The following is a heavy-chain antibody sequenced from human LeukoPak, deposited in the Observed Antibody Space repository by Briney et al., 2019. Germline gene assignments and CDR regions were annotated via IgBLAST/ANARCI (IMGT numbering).Heavy chain of an antibody. J-gene: IGHJ4*02. D-gene: IGHD4-17*01. CDR3: ARRRGGYGEGELDY. CDR2: IRSDGTT. CDR1: GFIASNKY. V-gene: IGHV3-66*04. Sequence: GGSLRLSCAASGFIASNKYMSWVRQAPGKGPEWVSTIRSDGTTDYADSVKGRFTISRDDSKNTLYLQMNSLRVEDTAVYSCARRRGGYGEGELDYWGQGTLVTVSS.